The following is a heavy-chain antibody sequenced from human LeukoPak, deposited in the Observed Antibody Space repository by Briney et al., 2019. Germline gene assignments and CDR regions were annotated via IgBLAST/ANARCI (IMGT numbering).Heavy chain of an antibody. D-gene: IGHD1-7*01. CDR3: AKLELHYYYMDV. V-gene: IGHV3-23*01. CDR1: GFTFSSYA. CDR2: ISGSGGST. J-gene: IGHJ6*03. Sequence: PGGSLRLSCAASGFTFSSYAMSWVRLAPGKGLEWVSAISGSGGSTYYADSVKGRFTISRDNSKNTLYLQMNSLRAEDTAVYYCAKLELHYYYMDVWGKGTTVTVSS.